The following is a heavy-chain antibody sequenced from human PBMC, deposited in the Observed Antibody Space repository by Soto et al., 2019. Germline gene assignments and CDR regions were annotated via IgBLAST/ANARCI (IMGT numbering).Heavy chain of an antibody. Sequence: SVKVSCKGSGYTFNSYGISWVRQAPGQGLEWMGWISTYNGNTKYAQKLQGRVTMTTDTSTSTAYMELRSLRSDDTAVFYCAREMVRGVGSDYWGQGTLVTVSS. CDR3: AREMVRGVGSDY. J-gene: IGHJ4*02. D-gene: IGHD3-10*01. CDR1: GYTFNSYG. V-gene: IGHV1-18*01. CDR2: ISTYNGNT.